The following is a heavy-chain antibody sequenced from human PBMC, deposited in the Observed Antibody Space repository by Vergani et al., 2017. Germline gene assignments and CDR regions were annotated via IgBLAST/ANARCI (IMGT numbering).Heavy chain of an antibody. V-gene: IGHV1-69*11. CDR2: IITIIGTA. Sequence: QVQLVQSGAEVKKPGSSVKVSCKASRGTFSSYAISWVRQAPGQGLEWMGRIITIIGTANYAQRFQGRVTITADESTSTAYMELSILRSEDTAVYYCARNFLTMPYYYYYGMDVGGQGSTVTVSS. J-gene: IGHJ6*02. CDR3: ARNFLTMPYYYYYGMDV. D-gene: IGHD2/OR15-2a*01. CDR1: RGTFSSYA.